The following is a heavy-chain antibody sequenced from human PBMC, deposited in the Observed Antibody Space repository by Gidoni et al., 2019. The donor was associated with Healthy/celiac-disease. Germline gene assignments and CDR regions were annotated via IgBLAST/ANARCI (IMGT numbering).Heavy chain of an antibody. V-gene: IGHV3-23*01. CDR3: ATSGHGFDL. J-gene: IGHJ2*01. CDR2: ISGSGGST. Sequence: DVQLLVTGGGLVPPGGSLSLFCAASGFPFSSYAMSWVRQAPGKGLEWVSAISGSGGSTYDADSVKGRFTISRDNSKNTLYLQMNSLRAEDTAVYYCATSGHGFDLWGRGTLVTVSS. CDR1: GFPFSSYA.